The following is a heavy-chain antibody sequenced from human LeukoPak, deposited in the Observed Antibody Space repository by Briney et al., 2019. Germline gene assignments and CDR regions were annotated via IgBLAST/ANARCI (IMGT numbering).Heavy chain of an antibody. V-gene: IGHV1-18*01. J-gene: IGHJ6*02. CDR3: ARDRDAYNSNYYYGIDV. CDR1: GYTFTSFG. D-gene: IGHD5-24*01. CDR2: ISAYRANT. Sequence: ASVKVSCKASGYTFTSFGISWVRQAPGQGLEWMGWISAYRANTNYAQKLQGRVTMTTDTSTSTAYMELRSLRSDDTAVYYCARDRDAYNSNYYYGIDVWGQGTTVTVSS.